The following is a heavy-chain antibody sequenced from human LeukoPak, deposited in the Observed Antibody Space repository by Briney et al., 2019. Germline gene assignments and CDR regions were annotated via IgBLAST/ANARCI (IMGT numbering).Heavy chain of an antibody. D-gene: IGHD3-3*01. V-gene: IGHV1-69*05. CDR2: IIPIFGTA. J-gene: IGHJ4*02. Sequence: SVKVSCKASGGTFSSYAISWVRQAPGQGLEWMGGIIPIFGTANYAQKFQGRVTITTDESTSTAYMELSSLRSEDTAVYYCARDSEPYYDFWSGYYNGFYFDYWGQGTLVTVSS. CDR1: GGTFSSYA. CDR3: ARDSEPYYDFWSGYYNGFYFDY.